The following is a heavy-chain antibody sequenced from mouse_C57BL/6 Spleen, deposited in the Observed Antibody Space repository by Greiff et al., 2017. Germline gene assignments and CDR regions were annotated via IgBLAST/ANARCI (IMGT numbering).Heavy chain of an antibody. CDR2: IRSKSNNYAT. CDR1: GFSFNTYA. CDR3: VRTRSDYFDY. V-gene: IGHV10-1*01. J-gene: IGHJ2*01. Sequence: EVQGVESGGGLVQPKGSLKLSCAASGFSFNTYAMNWVRQAPGKGLEWVARIRSKSNNYATYYADSVKDRFTISRDDSESMLYLQMNNLKTEDTAMYYCVRTRSDYFDYWGQGTTLTVSS.